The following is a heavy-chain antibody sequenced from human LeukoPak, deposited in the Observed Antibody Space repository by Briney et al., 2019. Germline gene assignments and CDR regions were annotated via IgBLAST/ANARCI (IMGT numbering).Heavy chain of an antibody. Sequence: ASETLSLTCTVSGGSISSYHWSWIRQPPGKGLEWIGYIYYSGSTNYNPSLKSRVTISVDTSKNQFSLKLSSVTAADTAVYYCARDRGGYYDSSGYYVRFDPWGQGTLVTVSS. J-gene: IGHJ5*02. CDR2: IYYSGST. CDR3: ARDRGGYYDSSGYYVRFDP. V-gene: IGHV4-59*01. CDR1: GGSISSYH. D-gene: IGHD3-22*01.